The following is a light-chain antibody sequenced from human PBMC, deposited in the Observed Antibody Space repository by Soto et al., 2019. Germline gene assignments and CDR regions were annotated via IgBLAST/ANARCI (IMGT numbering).Light chain of an antibody. J-gene: IGLJ2*01. CDR1: SRDVGGYNS. V-gene: IGLV2-14*01. CDR3: CSYSSSSTRVV. Sequence: QSVLTQPASVSGSPGQSITISCTGTSRDVGGYNSVSWYQQHPGKAPKFMIYDVSNRPSGVSNRFSGSKSGNTASLTISGLQAEDEADYYCCSYSSSSTRVVFGGGTQLTVL. CDR2: DVS.